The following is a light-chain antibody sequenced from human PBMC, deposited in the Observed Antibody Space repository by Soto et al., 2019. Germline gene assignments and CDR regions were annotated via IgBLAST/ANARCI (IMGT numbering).Light chain of an antibody. Sequence: DIQMTQSPSTLSRSVGDRVTITCRASQTISSWLAWYQQKPGKAPKLLIYKASTLKSGVPSRFSGTGSGTEFTLSIDSLQPDDFATYYCQQYHTSSITFGQGTRLEIK. CDR2: KAS. J-gene: IGKJ5*01. CDR1: QTISSW. CDR3: QQYHTSSIT. V-gene: IGKV1-5*03.